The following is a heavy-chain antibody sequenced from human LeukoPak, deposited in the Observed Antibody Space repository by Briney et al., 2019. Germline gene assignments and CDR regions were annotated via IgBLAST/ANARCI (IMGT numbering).Heavy chain of an antibody. J-gene: IGHJ4*02. D-gene: IGHD1-1*01. CDR1: GFTFSSYW. V-gene: IGHV3-74*01. Sequence: GGSLRLSCAASGFTFSSYWMHWVRQAPGEGLVWVSHINSDGSTTSYADSVKGRFTISRDNAKNTVYLQMNSLRAEDTAVYYCARALEYWGQGTLVTVSS. CDR3: ARALEY. CDR2: INSDGSTT.